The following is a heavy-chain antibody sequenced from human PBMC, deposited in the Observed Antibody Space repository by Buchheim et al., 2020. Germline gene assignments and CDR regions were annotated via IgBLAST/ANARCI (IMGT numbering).Heavy chain of an antibody. CDR1: GFTFSSYA. CDR3: ARDRMTTVTHAGYFDL. V-gene: IGHV3-30-3*01. J-gene: IGHJ2*01. CDR2: ISYDGSNK. Sequence: QVRLVESGGGVVQPGRSLRLSCAASGFTFSSYAMHWVRQAPGKGLEWVAVISYDGSNKYYADSVKGRFTISRDNSKNTLYLQMNSLRAEDTAVYYCARDRMTTVTHAGYFDLWGRGTL. D-gene: IGHD4-17*01.